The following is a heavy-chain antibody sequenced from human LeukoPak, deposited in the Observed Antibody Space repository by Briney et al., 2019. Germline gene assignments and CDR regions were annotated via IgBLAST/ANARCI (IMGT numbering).Heavy chain of an antibody. CDR3: AKDHSSGTYYDY. D-gene: IGHD1-26*01. CDR1: GFTFSSYD. CDR2: ISGSGGSA. V-gene: IGHV3-23*01. Sequence: GGSLRLSCAASGFTFSSYDMSWVRQAPGKGLEWVSAISGSGGSAYNADSVKGRFTISRDNSKNTLYLQVNSLRAEDTAVYYCAKDHSSGTYYDYWGQGTLVTVSS. J-gene: IGHJ4*02.